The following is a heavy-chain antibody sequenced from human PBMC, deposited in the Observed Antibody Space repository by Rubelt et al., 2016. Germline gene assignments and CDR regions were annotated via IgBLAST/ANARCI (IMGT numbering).Heavy chain of an antibody. CDR3: ARGGDSSGPRWFDP. Sequence: KASGYTFTGYYMHWVRQAPGQGLEWMGWINPNSGGTNYAQKFQGRVTMTRDTSISTAYMELSRLRSDDTAVYYCARGGDSSGPRWFDPWGQGTLVTVSS. CDR1: GYTFTGYY. D-gene: IGHD3-22*01. J-gene: IGHJ5*02. V-gene: IGHV1-2*02. CDR2: INPNSGGT.